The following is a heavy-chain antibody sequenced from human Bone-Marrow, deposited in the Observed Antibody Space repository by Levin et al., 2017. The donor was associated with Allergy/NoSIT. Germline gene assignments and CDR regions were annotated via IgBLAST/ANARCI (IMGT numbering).Heavy chain of an antibody. CDR2: IFFTGTT. CDR3: AREGAAKVDR. CDR1: GGSVSSASYY. D-gene: IGHD6-25*01. J-gene: IGHJ5*02. V-gene: IGHV4-61*01. Sequence: GSLRLSCTVSGGSVSSASYYWSWIRQPPGKGLEWIGYIFFTGTTSYNPSLKSRLTISLDTSKSQFSLTLTSVTAVDTAVYVCAREGAAKVDRWGQGMLVTVSS.